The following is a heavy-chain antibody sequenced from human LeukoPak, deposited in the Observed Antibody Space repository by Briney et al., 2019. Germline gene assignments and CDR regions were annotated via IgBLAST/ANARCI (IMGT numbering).Heavy chain of an antibody. Sequence: SETLSLTCTVSGGSISSYYWSWIRQPAGKGLEWIGRIYTSGSTNYNPSLKSRVTMSVDTSKNQFSLKLSSVTAADTAVYYCAKDLLRSGPGTTGTTPSGYWGQGTLVTVSS. D-gene: IGHD1-1*01. CDR3: AKDLLRSGPGTTGTTPSGY. CDR2: IYTSGST. J-gene: IGHJ4*02. CDR1: GGSISSYY. V-gene: IGHV4-4*07.